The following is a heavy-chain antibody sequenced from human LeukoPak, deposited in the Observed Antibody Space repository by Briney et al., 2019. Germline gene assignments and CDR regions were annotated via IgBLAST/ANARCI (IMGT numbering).Heavy chain of an antibody. CDR1: GFTFSSYA. CDR3: ARERHAEHFDY. V-gene: IGHV3-30-3*01. Sequence: GGSLRLSCAASGFTFSSYAMHWVRQAPGKGLEWVAVISYDGSNKYYADSVKGRFTISRDNSKNTLYLQMNSLRAEDTAVYYCARERHAEHFDYWGQGTLVTVSS. D-gene: IGHD6-25*01. J-gene: IGHJ4*02. CDR2: ISYDGSNK.